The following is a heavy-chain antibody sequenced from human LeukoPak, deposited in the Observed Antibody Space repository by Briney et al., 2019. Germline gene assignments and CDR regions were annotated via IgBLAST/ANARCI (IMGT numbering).Heavy chain of an antibody. V-gene: IGHV4-34*01. J-gene: IGHJ6*02. CDR3: AILLERYGSGRDYGMDV. CDR2: INHSGST. CDR1: GGSFSGYY. Sequence: SETLSLTCAVYGGSFSGYYWSWIRQPPGKGLEWIGEINHSGSTNYNPSLKSRVTISVDTSKNQFSLKLSSVTAADTAVYYCAILLERYGSGRDYGMDVWGQGTTVTVSS. D-gene: IGHD3-10*01.